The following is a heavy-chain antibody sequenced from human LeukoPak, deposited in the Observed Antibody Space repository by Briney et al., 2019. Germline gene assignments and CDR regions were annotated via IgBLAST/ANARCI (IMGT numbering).Heavy chain of an antibody. V-gene: IGHV3-21*01. D-gene: IGHD3-3*01. CDR1: GFTFSSYS. CDR2: ISSSSSYI. CDR3: ARGHYDFWSGYFYYYYGMDV. Sequence: PGGSLRLSCAASGFTFSSYSMNWVRQAPGKGLEWVSSISSSSSYIYYADSVKGRFTISRDNAKNSLYLQMNSLRAEDTAVYYCARGHYDFWSGYFYYYYGMDVWGQGTTVTVSS. J-gene: IGHJ6*02.